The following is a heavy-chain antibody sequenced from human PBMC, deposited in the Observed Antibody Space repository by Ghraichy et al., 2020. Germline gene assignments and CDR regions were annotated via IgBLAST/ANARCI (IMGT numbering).Heavy chain of an antibody. Sequence: SETLSLTCNVSGGSISSYYWSWIRQPPGKGLEWIGYIYYSGSTNYNPSLKSRVTMSVDTSKNHFSLKLSSVTAADTAIYYCASASGQYSSFDSWGQGTLVTVSS. CDR1: GGSISSYY. V-gene: IGHV4-59*01. D-gene: IGHD1-26*01. CDR2: IYYSGST. J-gene: IGHJ4*02. CDR3: ASASGQYSSFDS.